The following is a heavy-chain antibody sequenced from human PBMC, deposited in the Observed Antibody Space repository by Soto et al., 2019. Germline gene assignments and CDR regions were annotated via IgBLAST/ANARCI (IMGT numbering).Heavy chain of an antibody. CDR1: GFTFGSYG. V-gene: IGHV3-30*18. CDR2: LSNDGSNR. J-gene: IGHJ3*02. Sequence: QVQLVESGGGVVQPGRSLRLSCVASGFTFGSYGMHWVRQAPGKGLEWVAFLSNDGSNRYYPDSVKGRFTASRYNSKNTLYLQMDSLRPEDTAVYYCAEDRGAYGDYAWDAFDIWGQGTMVTVSS. D-gene: IGHD4-17*01. CDR3: AEDRGAYGDYAWDAFDI.